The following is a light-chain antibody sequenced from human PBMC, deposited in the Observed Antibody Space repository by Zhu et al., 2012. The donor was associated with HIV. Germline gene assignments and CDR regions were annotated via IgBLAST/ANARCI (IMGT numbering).Light chain of an antibody. Sequence: EIVLTQSPGTLSLSPGERATLSCRASQSISSKYLAWYQQEPGQAPILLIYGASSRATGIPDRFSGSGSGTDFTLTITRLEPEDFAVYYCQQYVTSPPITFGQGTRLEIK. V-gene: IGKV3-20*01. J-gene: IGKJ5*01. CDR3: QQYVTSPPIT. CDR2: GAS. CDR1: QSISSKY.